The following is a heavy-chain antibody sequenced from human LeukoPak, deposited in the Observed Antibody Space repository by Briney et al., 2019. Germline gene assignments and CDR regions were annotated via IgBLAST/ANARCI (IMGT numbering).Heavy chain of an antibody. CDR1: VFTFSNYG. D-gene: IGHD2-21*01. V-gene: IGHV3-30*02. CDR2: LRHNGGRE. Sequence: GGALTLSCEASVFTFSNYGMHWLRQAPGKGREWVAFLRHNGGREYYVDSVRGRFTISIDNSKNTLYLEMNSLRVEATAVYYCATAEIVAVRSALEYWGQGTLVSVSS. CDR3: ATAEIVAVRSALEY. J-gene: IGHJ4*02.